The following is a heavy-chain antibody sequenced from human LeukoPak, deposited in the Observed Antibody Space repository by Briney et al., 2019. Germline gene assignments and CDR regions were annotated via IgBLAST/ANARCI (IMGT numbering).Heavy chain of an antibody. CDR2: IYYSGST. CDR3: ARHVRQRITMIVVVPGRFDP. V-gene: IGHV4-31*03. D-gene: IGHD3-22*01. J-gene: IGHJ5*02. CDR1: GGSISSGGYY. Sequence: SETLSLTCTVSGGSISSGGYYWSWIRQHPGKGLEWIGYIYYSGSTYYNPSLKSRVTISVDTSKNQFSLKLSSVTAADTAVYYCARHVRQRITMIVVVPGRFDPWGQGTLVTVSS.